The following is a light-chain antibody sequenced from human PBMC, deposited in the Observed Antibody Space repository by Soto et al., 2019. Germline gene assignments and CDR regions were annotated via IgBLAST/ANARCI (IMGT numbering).Light chain of an antibody. Sequence: QSVLTQPPSSSGTPGQRVTISCSGGSSNIGTNPVNWYQHLPGTAPKLLIHTNDRRPSGVPDRFSGSKSGTSASLAISGLQSEDAGDYYCAAWDDSLKGPVFGTGTKVTVL. CDR1: SSNIGTNP. V-gene: IGLV1-44*01. J-gene: IGLJ1*01. CDR2: TND. CDR3: AAWDDSLKGPV.